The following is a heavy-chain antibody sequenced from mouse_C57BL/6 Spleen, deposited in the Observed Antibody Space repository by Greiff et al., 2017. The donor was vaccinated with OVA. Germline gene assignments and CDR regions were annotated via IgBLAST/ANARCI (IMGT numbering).Heavy chain of an antibody. CDR3: ATTAQAPYYYAMDY. J-gene: IGHJ4*01. D-gene: IGHD3-2*02. Sequence: QVQLKQPGAELVKPGASVKMSCTASGYTFTSYWITWVKQRPGQGLEWIGDIYPGSGSTNYTEKFKSKATLTVDTSSSTAYMQLSSLTSEDSAVYYCATTAQAPYYYAMDYWGQGTSVTVSS. V-gene: IGHV1-55*01. CDR2: IYPGSGST. CDR1: GYTFTSYW.